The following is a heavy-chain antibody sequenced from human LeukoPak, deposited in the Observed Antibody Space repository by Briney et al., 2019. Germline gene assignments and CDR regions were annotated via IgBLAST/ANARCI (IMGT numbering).Heavy chain of an antibody. D-gene: IGHD6-19*01. V-gene: IGHV5-51*01. CDR1: GSICTSYW. CDR2: IFPGDSDT. CDR3: ARERPGSSGWYTH. J-gene: IGHJ4*02. Sequence: GASLQISCKCSGSICTSYWIGWVRRLPGKGREGMGIIFPGDSDTRYSPSFLGEVTFSVDMSTATAYLEWSSLKASDSAMYFCARERPGSSGWYTHWGQGTLVTVSS.